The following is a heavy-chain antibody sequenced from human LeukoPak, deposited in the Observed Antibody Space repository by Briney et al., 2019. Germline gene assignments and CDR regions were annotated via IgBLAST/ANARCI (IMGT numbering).Heavy chain of an antibody. CDR3: ARSKTVGALYNWFDP. CDR2: VWYDGSNK. Sequence: TGGSLRLSCVASGLTFSNYGMHWVRQAPGKGLEWVAVVWYDGSNKYYADSVKGRFTISRDDSKNTLYLQMNGLRAEDTAVYYCARSKTVGALYNWFDPWGQGTLVTVSS. CDR1: GLTFSNYG. V-gene: IGHV3-33*01. D-gene: IGHD1-26*01. J-gene: IGHJ5*02.